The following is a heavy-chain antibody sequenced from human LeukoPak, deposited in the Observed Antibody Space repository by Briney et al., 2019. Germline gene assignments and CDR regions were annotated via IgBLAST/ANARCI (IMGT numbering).Heavy chain of an antibody. D-gene: IGHD1-26*01. V-gene: IGHV7-4-1*02. Sequence: GASVKVSCKASEYTFTSYDINWVRQATGQGLEWMGWINTNTGNPTYAQGFTGRFVFSLDTSVSTAYLQISSLVPDDTAVYFCARGDWHHSGSYSYYYYIDVWGKGTTVTVSS. CDR1: EYTFTSYD. J-gene: IGHJ6*03. CDR2: INTNTGNP. CDR3: ARGDWHHSGSYSYYYYIDV.